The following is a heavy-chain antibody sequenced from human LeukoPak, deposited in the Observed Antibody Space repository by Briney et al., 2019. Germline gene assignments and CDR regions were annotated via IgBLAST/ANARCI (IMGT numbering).Heavy chain of an antibody. CDR2: IIPILGIA. CDR3: ARDISGYCSGGSCYDAFDI. J-gene: IGHJ3*02. CDR1: GGTFSSYA. Sequence: GASVKVSCKASGGTFSSYAISWVRQAPGQGLEWMGRIIPILGIANYAQKFQGRVTITTDESTSTAYMELSSLRSEDTAVYYCARDISGYCSGGSCYDAFDIWGQGTMVTVSS. V-gene: IGHV1-69*04. D-gene: IGHD2-15*01.